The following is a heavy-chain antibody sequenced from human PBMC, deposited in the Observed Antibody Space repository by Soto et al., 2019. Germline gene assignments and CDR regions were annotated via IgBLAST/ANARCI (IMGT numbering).Heavy chain of an antibody. CDR3: TTGEWLRSYGMDV. D-gene: IGHD5-12*01. V-gene: IGHV3-15*01. CDR2: IKSKTDGGTT. J-gene: IGHJ6*02. CDR1: GFTFSNAW. Sequence: GGSLRLSCAASGFTFSNAWMSWVRQAPGKGLEWVGRIKSKTDGGTTDYAAPVKGRFTISRDDSKNTLYLQMSSLKTEDTAVYYCTTGEWLRSYGMDVWGQGTTVTVSS.